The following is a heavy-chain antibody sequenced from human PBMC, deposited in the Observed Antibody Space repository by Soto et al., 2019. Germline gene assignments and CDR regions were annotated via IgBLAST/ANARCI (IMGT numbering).Heavy chain of an antibody. CDR3: ARLEGLATISYYFDY. Sequence: SETLSLTCSVSGDSSTGDAYYWGWIRQSPGKGLEWIGSIYYSGSTYYNPSLESRVTISVDKSKNQFSLKVISVTAADTAVYYCARLEGLATISYYFDYWGQGTLVTVSS. D-gene: IGHD3-9*01. J-gene: IGHJ4*02. CDR2: IYYSGST. CDR1: GDSSTGDAYY. V-gene: IGHV4-39*01.